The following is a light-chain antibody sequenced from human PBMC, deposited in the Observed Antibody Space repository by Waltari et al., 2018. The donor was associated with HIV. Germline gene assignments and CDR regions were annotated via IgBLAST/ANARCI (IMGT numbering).Light chain of an antibody. CDR3: AVWDDSLTGRV. CDR2: TNS. CDR1: ISNIGRNL. J-gene: IGLJ3*02. V-gene: IGLV1-47*01. Sequence: QSVLTQPPSASGTPGQRVTISCSGSISNIGRNLVYWYQQFPGSAPKLLISTNSQRPSGVPDRFSGSKSGTSASLAISGLRSEDEADYYCAVWDDSLTGRVFGGGTKLTVL.